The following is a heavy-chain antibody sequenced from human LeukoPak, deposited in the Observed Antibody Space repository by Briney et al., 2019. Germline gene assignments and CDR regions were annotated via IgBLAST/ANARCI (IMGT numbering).Heavy chain of an antibody. CDR3: ARVVSGGYSSIDY. V-gene: IGHV3-7*01. CDR1: GFPFSSYS. J-gene: IGHJ4*02. CDR2: IKQDGSEK. Sequence: GGSLRLSCAASGFPFSSYSMTWVRQAPGKGLEWVANIKQDGSEKNYVDSVKGRFTISRDNTKNSLYLQMNSLRAEDTAVYYCARVVSGGYSSIDYWGQGTLVTVSS. D-gene: IGHD5-18*01.